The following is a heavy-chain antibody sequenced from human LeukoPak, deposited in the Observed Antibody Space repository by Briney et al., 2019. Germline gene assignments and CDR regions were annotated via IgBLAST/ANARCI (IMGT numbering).Heavy chain of an antibody. D-gene: IGHD2-15*01. CDR3: ARDKGYCSGGSCYGEVSTHDAFDI. CDR2: MNPNSGNT. CDR1: GYTFTSYD. V-gene: IGHV1-8*01. J-gene: IGHJ3*02. Sequence: ASVKVSCKASGYTFTSYDINWVRQATGQGLEWMGWMNPNSGNTGYAQKFQGRVTMTRDTSISTAYMELSRLRSDDTAVYYCARDKGYCSGGSCYGEVSTHDAFDIWGQGTMVTVSS.